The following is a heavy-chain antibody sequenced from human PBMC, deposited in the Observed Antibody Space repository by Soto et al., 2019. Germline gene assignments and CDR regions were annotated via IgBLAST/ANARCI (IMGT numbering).Heavy chain of an antibody. Sequence: QVQLQESGPGLLKPSETLSLSCTVSGGSISTYYWSWIRQPAGKGLDWIGRIHASGSTNYNPSLKSRATMSVDASRRQFSLRLGSVTAADTAVYYCARETLLNNWFDPWGQGTLVTVSS. J-gene: IGHJ5*02. CDR2: IHASGST. V-gene: IGHV4-4*07. CDR1: GGSISTYY. CDR3: ARETLLNNWFDP.